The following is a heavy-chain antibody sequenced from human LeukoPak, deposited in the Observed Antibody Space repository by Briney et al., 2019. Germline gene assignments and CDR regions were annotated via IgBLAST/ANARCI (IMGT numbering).Heavy chain of an antibody. CDR2: ISSNGGST. CDR3: SCDWGSDAFDI. D-gene: IGHD7-27*01. V-gene: IGHV3-64D*06. J-gene: IGHJ3*02. CDR1: GFTFSSYA. Sequence: GGSLRLSCSASGFTFSSYAMHWVRKAPGKGLEYVSAISSNGGSTYYADSVKGRFTISRDNSRNTLYLQMSSLRAEDTAVYYCSCDWGSDAFDIWGQGTMVTVSS.